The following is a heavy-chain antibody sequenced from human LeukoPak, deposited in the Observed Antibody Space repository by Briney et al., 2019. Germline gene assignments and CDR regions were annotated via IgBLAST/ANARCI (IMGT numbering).Heavy chain of an antibody. CDR3: ARELLHYYDSSGYYFGY. CDR2: ISSSGSTI. V-gene: IGHV3-48*03. Sequence: GGSLRLSCAASGFTFSSYEMNWVRQAPGKGLEWVSYISSSGSTIYYADSVKGRFTISRDNAKNSLYLQMNSLRAEDTAVYYCARELLHYYDSSGYYFGYWGQGTLVTVSS. CDR1: GFTFSSYE. D-gene: IGHD3-22*01. J-gene: IGHJ4*02.